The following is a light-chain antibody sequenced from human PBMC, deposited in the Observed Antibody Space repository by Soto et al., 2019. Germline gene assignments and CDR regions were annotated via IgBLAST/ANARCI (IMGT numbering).Light chain of an antibody. CDR2: KAS. CDR3: QQYNSLWT. V-gene: IGKV1-5*03. CDR1: QSISSW. J-gene: IGKJ1*01. Sequence: DIQMTQSPSTLSASVGDRVTITCRASQSISSWLAWYQQKPGKAPKLLIYKASSLESGVPSRFSGSRSGTEFTLTSSRLQHDDFATYYCQQYNSLWTFGQGTKVEIK.